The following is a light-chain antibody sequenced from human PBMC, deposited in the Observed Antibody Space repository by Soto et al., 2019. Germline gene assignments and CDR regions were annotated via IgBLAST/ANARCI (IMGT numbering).Light chain of an antibody. CDR3: QQYNNWPLT. J-gene: IGKJ4*01. CDR1: QSVSSN. V-gene: IGKV3D-15*01. CDR2: DVS. Sequence: EIVMTQSPATLSVSPGERATLSCWASQSVSSNLAWYQQKPGQAPRLLIYDVSTRATGIPTRFSGSGSGTDFTLIISSLQSEDFAAYYCQQYNNWPLTFGGGTKVEIK.